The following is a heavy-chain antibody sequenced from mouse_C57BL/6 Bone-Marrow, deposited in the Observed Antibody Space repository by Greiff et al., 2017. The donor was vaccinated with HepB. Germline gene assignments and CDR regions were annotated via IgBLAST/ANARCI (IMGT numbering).Heavy chain of an antibody. J-gene: IGHJ4*01. CDR3: ARLQYYGSIYYAMDY. D-gene: IGHD1-1*01. Sequence: VHVKQPGAELVKPGASVKLSCKASGYTFTSYWMHWVKQRPGQGLEWIGMIHPNSGSTNYNEKFKSKATLTVDKSSSTAYMQLSSLTSEDSAVYYCARLQYYGSIYYAMDYWGQGTSVTVSS. CDR1: GYTFTSYW. CDR2: IHPNSGST. V-gene: IGHV1-64*01.